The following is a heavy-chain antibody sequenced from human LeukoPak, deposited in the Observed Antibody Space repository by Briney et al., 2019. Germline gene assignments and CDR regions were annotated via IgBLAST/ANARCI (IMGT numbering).Heavy chain of an antibody. CDR2: IYVNGNT. V-gene: IGHV4-4*07. Sequence: PSETLSLTCTVSGGSTTSNYYWAWIRQPAGKGLEWIGRIYVNGNTAYNPSLKGRVTMSIDTSKNLFSLKLSSVTAADTAVYYCARGASPGGVDVWGQGTTVTVSS. CDR3: ARGASPGGVDV. CDR1: GGSTTSNYY. J-gene: IGHJ6*02.